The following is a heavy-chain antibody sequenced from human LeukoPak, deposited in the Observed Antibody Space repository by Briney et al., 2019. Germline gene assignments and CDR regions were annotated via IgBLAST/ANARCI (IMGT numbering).Heavy chain of an antibody. J-gene: IGHJ3*02. CDR3: AKDLRAALDAFDI. CDR1: GFTFSSYA. Sequence: GGSLRPSCAASGFTFSSYAMSWVRQAPGKGLEWVSAISGSGGSTYYADSVKGRFTISRDNSKNTLYLQMNSLRAEDTAVYYCAKDLRAALDAFDIWGQGTMVTVSS. CDR2: ISGSGGST. V-gene: IGHV3-23*01. D-gene: IGHD3-10*01.